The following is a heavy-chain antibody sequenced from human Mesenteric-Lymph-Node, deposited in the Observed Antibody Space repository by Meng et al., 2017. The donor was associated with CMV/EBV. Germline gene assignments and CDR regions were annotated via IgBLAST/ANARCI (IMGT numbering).Heavy chain of an antibody. CDR1: GGSISSSNHY. CDR3: ARLQANYYENGGKEYCFDF. V-gene: IGHV4-39*01. D-gene: IGHD3-22*01. CDR2: IYYTGST. J-gene: IGHJ4*02. Sequence: SETLSLTCTVSGGSISSSNHYWGWVRQPPGKGLEWIGSIYYTGSTYYNPSLRSRITISVDTSKNQFSLKLSSVTATDTALYYCARLQANYYENGGKEYCFDFWGQGTLVTVSS.